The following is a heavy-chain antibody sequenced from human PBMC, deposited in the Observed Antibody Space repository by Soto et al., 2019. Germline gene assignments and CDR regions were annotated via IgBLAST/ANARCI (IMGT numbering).Heavy chain of an antibody. CDR1: GYTFTGYY. CDR2: INPNSGGT. J-gene: IGHJ6*02. Sequence: QVQLVQSGAEVKKPGASVKVSCKASGYTFTGYYMHWVRQXPGQGXXWMGWINPNSGGTNYAQKFQGRVTMTRDTSISTAYMELSRLRSDXXAXXXXXRXXXXXXXXXXGXDVWGQGTTVTVSS. CDR3: XRXXXXXXXXXXGXDV. V-gene: IGHV1-2*02.